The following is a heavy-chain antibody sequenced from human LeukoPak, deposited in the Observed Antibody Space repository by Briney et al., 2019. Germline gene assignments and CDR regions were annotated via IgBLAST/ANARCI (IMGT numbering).Heavy chain of an antibody. Sequence: SVKVSCKASGGTSSSYAISWVRQAPGQGLEWMGGIIPIFGTANYAQKFQGRVTITADESTSTAYMELSSLRSEDTAMYYCASCSNTCYAVDYYYHGMDVWGQGTTVTVSS. CDR2: IIPIFGTA. CDR1: GGTSSSYA. D-gene: IGHD2-2*01. V-gene: IGHV1-69*01. CDR3: ASCSNTCYAVDYYYHGMDV. J-gene: IGHJ6*02.